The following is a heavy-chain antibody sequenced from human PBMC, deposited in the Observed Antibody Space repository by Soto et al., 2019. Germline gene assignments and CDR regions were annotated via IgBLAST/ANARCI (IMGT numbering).Heavy chain of an antibody. CDR1: GGSISSGGYS. D-gene: IGHD2-15*01. CDR3: ARTYGGSTFDY. Sequence: SETLSLTCAVSGGSISSGGYSWTWIRQPPGKGLEWIGYIYHSGSTYYNPSLKSRVTISVDRSKNQFSLKLNSVTAADTAVYYCARTYGGSTFDYWGQGTLVTVSS. J-gene: IGHJ4*02. CDR2: IYHSGST. V-gene: IGHV4-30-2*02.